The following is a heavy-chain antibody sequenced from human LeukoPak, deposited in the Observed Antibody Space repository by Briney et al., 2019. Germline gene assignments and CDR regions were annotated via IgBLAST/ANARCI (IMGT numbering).Heavy chain of an antibody. CDR3: AKFAGRRLPQYDSSGYDIIAWGV. D-gene: IGHD3-22*01. CDR2: IRYDESNK. Sequence: GGSLRLSCAASGFTFSIYGMHWVRQAPGKGLEWVAFIRYDESNKYYADSVKGRFTISRDNSKNTLYLQMNSLRAEDTAVYYCAKFAGRRLPQYDSSGYDIIAWGVWGQGTLVTVSS. V-gene: IGHV3-30*02. CDR1: GFTFSIYG. J-gene: IGHJ4*02.